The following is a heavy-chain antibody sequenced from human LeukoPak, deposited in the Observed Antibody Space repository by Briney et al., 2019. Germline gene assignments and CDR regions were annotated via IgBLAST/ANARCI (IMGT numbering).Heavy chain of an antibody. CDR2: ISGGGSNT. Sequence: GGSLRLSCAASGFTFRSYAMIWVRQAAGKGLEWGSSISGGGSNTYYADSVKGRFTISRDNSKNTLYLQMNSLRAEDTAVYYCARGNWNDRFDYWGQGTLVTVSS. CDR1: GFTFRSYA. D-gene: IGHD1-1*01. J-gene: IGHJ4*02. V-gene: IGHV3-23*01. CDR3: ARGNWNDRFDY.